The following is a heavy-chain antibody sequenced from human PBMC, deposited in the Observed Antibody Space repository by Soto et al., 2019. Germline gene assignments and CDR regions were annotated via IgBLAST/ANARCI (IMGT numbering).Heavy chain of an antibody. V-gene: IGHV3-11*01. D-gene: IGHD1-7*01. Sequence: QVQLVESGGGLVTPGGPMRLSCAASGFTFSDYYMSWLRQAPGTGLEWDSYISSSGSTIYYADSVKGRFTISRDNSKNSLYLQMNSLRAEDTAVYYVARDRDWIYYYYYYGMDVWGQGTTGTVSS. CDR1: GFTFSDYY. J-gene: IGHJ6*02. CDR3: ARDRDWIYYYYYYGMDV. CDR2: ISSSGSTI.